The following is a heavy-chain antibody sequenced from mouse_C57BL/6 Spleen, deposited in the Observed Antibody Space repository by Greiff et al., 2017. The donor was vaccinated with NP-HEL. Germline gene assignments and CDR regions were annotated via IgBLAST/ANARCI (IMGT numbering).Heavy chain of an antibody. CDR2: ILPGSGST. V-gene: IGHV1-9*01. J-gene: IGHJ3*01. CDR1: GYTFTGYW. Sequence: QVQLQQSGAELMKPGASVKLSCKATGYTFTGYWIEWVKQRPGHGLEWIGEILPGSGSTNYNEKFKGKATFTADTSSNTAYMQLSSLTTEDSAIYDCARKGRIYDGYPWFAYWGQGTLVTVSA. CDR3: ARKGRIYDGYPWFAY. D-gene: IGHD2-3*01.